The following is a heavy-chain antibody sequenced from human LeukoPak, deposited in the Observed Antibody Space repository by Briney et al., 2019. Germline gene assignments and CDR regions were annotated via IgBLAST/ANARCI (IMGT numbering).Heavy chain of an antibody. CDR2: INWNGGST. J-gene: IGHJ6*03. V-gene: IGHV3-20*04. D-gene: IGHD1-1*01. CDR3: ARVSCRTGTTPPYYYYYYMDV. CDR1: GFTFYDYG. Sequence: GGSLRLSRAASGFTFYDYGMSWVRPAPGKGLEWVSGINWNGGSTGYADSVKGRFTISRDNAKNSLYLQMNSLRAEDTALYYCARVSCRTGTTPPYYYYYYMDVGGKGTTVTVSS.